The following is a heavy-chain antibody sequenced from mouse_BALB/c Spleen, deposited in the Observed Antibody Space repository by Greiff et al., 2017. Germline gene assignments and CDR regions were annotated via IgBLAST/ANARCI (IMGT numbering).Heavy chain of an antibody. V-gene: IGHV5-17*02. CDR2: ISSGSSTI. J-gene: IGHJ3*01. Sequence: EVQVVESGGGLVQPGGSRKLSCAASGFTFSSFGMHWVRQAPEKGLEWVAYISSGSSTIYYADTVKGRFTISRDNPKNTLFLQMTSLRSEDTAMYYCAREKENTWFAYWGQGTLVTVSA. CDR1: GFTFSSFG. CDR3: AREKENTWFAY.